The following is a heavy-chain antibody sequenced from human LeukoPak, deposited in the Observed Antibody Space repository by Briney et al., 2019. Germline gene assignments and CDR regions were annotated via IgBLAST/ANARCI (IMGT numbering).Heavy chain of an antibody. CDR3: ARDNEGDTAFDI. V-gene: IGHV4-39*07. CDR2: IYYSGST. D-gene: IGHD2-8*01. CDR1: GGSISSSSYY. Sequence: SETLSLTCTVSGGSISSSSYYWGWIRQPPGKGLEWIGSIYYSGSTYYNPSLKSRVTISVDTSKNQFSLELSSVTAADTAVYYCARDNEGDTAFDIWGQGTMVTVSS. J-gene: IGHJ3*02.